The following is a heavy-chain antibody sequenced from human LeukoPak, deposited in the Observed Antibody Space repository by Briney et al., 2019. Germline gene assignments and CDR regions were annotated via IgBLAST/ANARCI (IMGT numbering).Heavy chain of an antibody. D-gene: IGHD1-26*01. J-gene: IGHJ4*02. CDR3: ARGGTYSGSSLNS. CDR1: GFTFSSHA. CDR2: TNTDGNYI. Sequence: GGSLRLSCAASGFTFSSHAMHWVRQAPGKGLEYVSSTNTDGNYIYYVESVRGRFTISRDNSKNTLHLQMVSLRPDDMGVYYCARGGTYSGSSLNSWGQGTLVTVSS. V-gene: IGHV3-64*02.